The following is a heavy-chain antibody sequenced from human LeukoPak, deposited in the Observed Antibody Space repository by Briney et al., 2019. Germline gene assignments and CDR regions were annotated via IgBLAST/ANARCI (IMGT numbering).Heavy chain of an antibody. CDR1: GGSISSGNYY. Sequence: SQTLSLTCTVSGGSISSGNYYWSWIRQPPGKGLEWIGSIYYSGSTYYNPSLKSRVTISVDTSKNQFSLKLSSVTAADTAVYYCARQFSSSSAPYWGQGTLVTVSS. D-gene: IGHD6-13*01. V-gene: IGHV4-39*01. J-gene: IGHJ4*02. CDR2: IYYSGST. CDR3: ARQFSSSSAPY.